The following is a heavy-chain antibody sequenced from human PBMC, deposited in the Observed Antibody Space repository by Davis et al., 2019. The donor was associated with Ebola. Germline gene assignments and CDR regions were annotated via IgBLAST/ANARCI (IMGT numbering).Heavy chain of an antibody. J-gene: IGHJ4*02. CDR1: GFTFSGYE. D-gene: IGHD3-22*01. CDR2: ISSGGSTR. Sequence: PGGSLRLSCVASGFTFSGYEINWVRQAPGKGLEWVSYISSGGSTRKYADSVKGRFTISRDNAKNSVYLQLNGLRVEDTAVYFCAKSSASFFLDYWGQGILVTVSS. V-gene: IGHV3-48*03. CDR3: AKSSASFFLDY.